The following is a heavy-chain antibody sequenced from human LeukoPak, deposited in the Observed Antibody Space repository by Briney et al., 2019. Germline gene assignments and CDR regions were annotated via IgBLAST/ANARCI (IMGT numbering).Heavy chain of an antibody. Sequence: SETLSLTCTVSGGSISSGGYYWSWIRQHPGKGLEWIGYIYYSGSTYYNPSLKSRVTISVDTSKNQFSLKLSSVTAADTAVYYCAREGSAYGMDVWGQGTTVTVSS. D-gene: IGHD2-15*01. CDR1: GGSISSGGYY. CDR3: AREGSAYGMDV. J-gene: IGHJ6*02. CDR2: IYYSGST. V-gene: IGHV4-31*03.